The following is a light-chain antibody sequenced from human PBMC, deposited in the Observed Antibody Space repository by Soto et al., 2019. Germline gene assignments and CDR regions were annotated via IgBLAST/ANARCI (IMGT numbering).Light chain of an antibody. J-gene: IGKJ4*01. V-gene: IGKV4-1*01. Sequence: DIVMTQSPDSLAVSLGERATINCKSSQSVLYSSNDKNYLAWYQQKPGQPPNVLLYWASTRESGVPDRFSGSGSGTDFTLTISSLQAEDVAVYYCQQYYTTPPTFGGGTKVEIK. CDR3: QQYYTTPPT. CDR1: QSVLYSSNDKNY. CDR2: WAS.